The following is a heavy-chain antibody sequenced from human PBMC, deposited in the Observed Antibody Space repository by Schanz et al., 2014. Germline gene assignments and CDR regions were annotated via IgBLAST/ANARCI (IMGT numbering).Heavy chain of an antibody. D-gene: IGHD3-10*01. CDR3: AKGRFGELSAFDI. CDR2: ISDSGDTA. J-gene: IGHJ3*02. Sequence: VRLVESGGGVVQPGRSLRLSCAASGFTFSSYAMSWVRQAPGKGLEWVSLISDSGDTAYYADSVKGRFTISRDNSKNTLYLQMNSLRAEDTAVYYCAKGRFGELSAFDIWGQGTMVTVSS. V-gene: IGHV3-23*04. CDR1: GFTFSSYA.